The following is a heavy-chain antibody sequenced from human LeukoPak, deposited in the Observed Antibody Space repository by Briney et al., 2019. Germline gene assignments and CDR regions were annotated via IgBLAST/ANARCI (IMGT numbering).Heavy chain of an antibody. CDR1: GYTFTSYG. J-gene: IGHJ4*02. CDR3: ARDVTMVRGVTLYYFDY. V-gene: IGHV1-18*01. CDR2: ISAYNGNT. Sequence: ASVKVSCKASGYTFTSYGISWVQQAPGQGLEWMGWISAYNGNTNYAQKLQGRVTMTTDTSTSTAYMELRSLRSDDTAVYYCARDVTMVRGVTLYYFDYWGQGTLVTVSS. D-gene: IGHD3-10*01.